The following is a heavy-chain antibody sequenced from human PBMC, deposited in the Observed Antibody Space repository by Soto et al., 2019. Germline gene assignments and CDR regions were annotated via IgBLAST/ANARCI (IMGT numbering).Heavy chain of an antibody. D-gene: IGHD2-15*01. V-gene: IGHV3-30*18. Sequence: GGSLRLSCAASGFTFSTYGMHWVRQAPGKGLEWVAIISYDGGNKNYADSVKGRFTISRDNSKNMLYLQMNSLRPEDTAVYNCAKEGALYCSAGSCGFDYWGQGTLVTVSS. CDR3: AKEGALYCSAGSCGFDY. CDR2: ISYDGGNK. CDR1: GFTFSTYG. J-gene: IGHJ4*02.